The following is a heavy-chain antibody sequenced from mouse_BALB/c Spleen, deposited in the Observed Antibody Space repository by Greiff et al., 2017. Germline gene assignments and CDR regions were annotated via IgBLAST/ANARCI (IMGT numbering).Heavy chain of an antibody. V-gene: IGHV1S81*02. Sequence: VKLQESGAELVKPGASVKLSCKASGYTFTSYYMYWVKQRPGQGLEWIGEINPSNGGTNFNEKFKSKATLTVDKSSSTAYMQLSSLTSEDSAVYYCTRWYFDYWGQGTTLTVSS. J-gene: IGHJ2*01. CDR3: TRWYFDY. CDR2: INPSNGGT. CDR1: GYTFTSYY.